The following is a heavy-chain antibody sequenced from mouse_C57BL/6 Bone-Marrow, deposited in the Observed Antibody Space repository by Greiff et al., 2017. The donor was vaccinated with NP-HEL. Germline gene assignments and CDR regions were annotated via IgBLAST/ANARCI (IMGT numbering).Heavy chain of an antibody. Sequence: LVESGAELVRPGTSVKVSCKASGYAFTNYLIELVKQRPGQGLEWIGVINPGSGGTNYNEKFKGKATLTADKSSSTAYMQLSSLTSEDSAVYFCARDGSSENYAMDYWGQGTSVTVSS. D-gene: IGHD1-1*01. CDR2: INPGSGGT. J-gene: IGHJ4*01. CDR1: GYAFTNYL. V-gene: IGHV1-54*01. CDR3: ARDGSSENYAMDY.